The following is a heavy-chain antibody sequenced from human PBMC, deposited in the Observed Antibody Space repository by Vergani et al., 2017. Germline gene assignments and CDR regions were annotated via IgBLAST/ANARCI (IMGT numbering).Heavy chain of an antibody. CDR2: IIPIFGPA. CDR3: ARAGGYCSGGSCYLPTAYFDY. J-gene: IGHJ4*02. Sequence: QVQLVQSGAEVKKPGSSVKVSCKASGGTFSSYAISWGRQAPGQGLEWMGGIIPIFGPANYAQKFQGRVTITADESTSTAYMELSSLRSEDTAVYYCARAGGYCSGGSCYLPTAYFDYWGQGTLVTVSS. CDR1: GGTFSSYA. D-gene: IGHD2-15*01. V-gene: IGHV1-69*01.